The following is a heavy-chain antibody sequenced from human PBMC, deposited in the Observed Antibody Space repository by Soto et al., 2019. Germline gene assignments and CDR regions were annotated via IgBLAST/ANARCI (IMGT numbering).Heavy chain of an antibody. Sequence: EVQLLESGGGSVQPGGSLRLSCAASGFTFSSYAMTWVRQAPGKGLEWVSAISGTGSSTNYADSVEGRFTISRDNSKNTLYLQMSILRAEDTAVYYCAKAGGIAVPGSHLDYWGQGALVSVSS. CDR2: ISGTGSST. CDR1: GFTFSSYA. D-gene: IGHD6-19*01. J-gene: IGHJ4*02. CDR3: AKAGGIAVPGSHLDY. V-gene: IGHV3-23*01.